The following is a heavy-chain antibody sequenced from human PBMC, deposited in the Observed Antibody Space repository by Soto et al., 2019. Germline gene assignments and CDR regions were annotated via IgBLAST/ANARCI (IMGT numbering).Heavy chain of an antibody. CDR3: AKSDTAMVSDGMDV. D-gene: IGHD5-18*01. CDR1: GFTFSSYG. J-gene: IGHJ6*02. V-gene: IGHV3-30*18. CDR2: ISYDGSNK. Sequence: GGSLRLSCAASGFTFSSYGMHWVRQAPGKGLEWVAVISYDGSNKYYADSVKGRFTISRDNSKNTLYLQMNSLRAEDTAVYYCAKSDTAMVSDGMDVSGQVNTLPVS.